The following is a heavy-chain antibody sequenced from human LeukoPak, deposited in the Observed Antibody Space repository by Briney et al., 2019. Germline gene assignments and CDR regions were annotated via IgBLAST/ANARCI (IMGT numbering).Heavy chain of an antibody. Sequence: GGSLRLSCAASGFTFSSYGMHWVRQAPGKGLEWVAVIWYDGSNKYYADSVKGRFTISRDNSKNTLYLQMNSLRAEDTAVYYCARDWGLVPAANINYYYYYGMDVWGQGTTVTVSS. CDR2: IWYDGSNK. CDR1: GFTFSSYG. D-gene: IGHD2-2*01. J-gene: IGHJ6*02. CDR3: ARDWGLVPAANINYYYYYGMDV. V-gene: IGHV3-33*01.